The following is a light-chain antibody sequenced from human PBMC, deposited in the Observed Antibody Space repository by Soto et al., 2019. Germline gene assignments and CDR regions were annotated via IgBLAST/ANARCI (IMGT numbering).Light chain of an antibody. CDR1: QSVSSY. Sequence: EIVLTQSPATLSFSPGERATLSCRASQSVSSYLAWYQQKPGQAPRLLIFGASTRATGIPDRFSGSGAGAYFNLTISRLEPADFGVYYCQQYGSSHTFGQGTRLEIK. J-gene: IGKJ5*01. CDR3: QQYGSSHT. V-gene: IGKV3-20*01. CDR2: GAS.